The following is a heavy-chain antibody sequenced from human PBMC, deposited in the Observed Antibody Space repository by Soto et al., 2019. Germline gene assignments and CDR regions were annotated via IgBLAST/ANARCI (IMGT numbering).Heavy chain of an antibody. CDR1: GFTFSNSG. D-gene: IGHD1-1*01. J-gene: IGHJ6*02. CDR3: AKLLHNSEYNVMDX. CDR2: IGPSGNT. Sequence: GGSLRLSCAASGFTFSNSGMRWVRQAPGQGLEWVSSIGPSGNTYYSDPVKGRFTISRDISKNKLFLQMDSLRAEDTATYYCAKLLHNSEYNVMDXWGQGTTVTV. V-gene: IGHV3-23*01.